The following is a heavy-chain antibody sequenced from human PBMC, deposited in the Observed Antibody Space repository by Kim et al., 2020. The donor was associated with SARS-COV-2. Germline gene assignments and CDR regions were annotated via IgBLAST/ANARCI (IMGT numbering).Heavy chain of an antibody. CDR2: ISTYTGDT. CDR1: GYTFSSYG. Sequence: ASVKVSCKASGYTFSSYGISWVRQAPGQGLEWVGWISTYTGDTNYAQNFQDRVTMTTDTSTSTAYMELRSLRSDDTAVYNCARVTVALQGSGRPVGDRGQ. J-gene: IGHJ1*01. D-gene: IGHD3-10*01. CDR3: ARVTVALQGSGRPVGD. V-gene: IGHV1-18*04.